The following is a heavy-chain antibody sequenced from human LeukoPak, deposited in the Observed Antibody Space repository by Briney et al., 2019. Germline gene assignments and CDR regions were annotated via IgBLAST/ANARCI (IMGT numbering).Heavy chain of an antibody. J-gene: IGHJ4*02. CDR3: TSRRWLQSDFDY. CDR2: ISYDGSNK. CDR1: GFTFSSYG. Sequence: GGSLSLSCAASGFTFSSYGMHWVRQAPGKGLEWVAVISYDGSNKYYADSVKGRFTISRDNSKNTLYLQMNSLRAEDTAVYYCTSRRWLQSDFDYWGQGTLVTVSS. V-gene: IGHV3-30*03. D-gene: IGHD5-24*01.